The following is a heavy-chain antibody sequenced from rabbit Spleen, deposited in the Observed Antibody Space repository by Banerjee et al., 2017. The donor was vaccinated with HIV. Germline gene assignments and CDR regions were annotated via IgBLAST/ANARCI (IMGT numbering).Heavy chain of an antibody. CDR2: INYVTGKP. Sequence: QEQLEESGGGLAPPGGSLNLSCTASGFDFSNYGVSWVRQAPGKGLEWIACINYVTGKPVYASWMNGRFTISKTSTTMVFLQMTSLTAADTATYFYAKDFDGVIGWNFGWWGPGTLVTVS. J-gene: IGHJ4*01. CDR3: AKDFDGVIGWNFGW. CDR1: GFDFSNYG. V-gene: IGHV1S45*01. D-gene: IGHD4-1*01.